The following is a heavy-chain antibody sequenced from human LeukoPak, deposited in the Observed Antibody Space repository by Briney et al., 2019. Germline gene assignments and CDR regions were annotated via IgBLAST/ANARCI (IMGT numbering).Heavy chain of an antibody. V-gene: IGHV4-34*01. D-gene: IGHD6-13*01. J-gene: IGHJ4*02. CDR1: GGSFSGYY. CDR2: INHSGST. Sequence: SETLSLTCAVYGGSFSGYYWSWIRQPPGKGLEWIGEINHSGSTNYNPSLKSRVTISVDTSKNQFSLKLSSVTAADTAVYYCARVSLYNQQLAGWGQGTLVTVSS. CDR3: ARVSLYNQQLAG.